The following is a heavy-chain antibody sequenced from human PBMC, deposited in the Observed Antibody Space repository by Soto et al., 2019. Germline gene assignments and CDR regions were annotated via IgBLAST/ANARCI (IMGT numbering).Heavy chain of an antibody. CDR2: IKSKTDGGTT. D-gene: IGHD3-3*01. V-gene: IGHV3-15*01. CDR3: TTESDFWSGYYAFDY. J-gene: IGHJ4*02. CDR1: GFTFSNAW. Sequence: GGSLRLSCAASGFTFSNAWMSWVRQAPGKGLEWVGRIKSKTDGGTTDYAAPVKGRFTISRDDSKNTLYLQMNSLKTEDTAVYYCTTESDFWSGYYAFDYWGQGTLVTVS.